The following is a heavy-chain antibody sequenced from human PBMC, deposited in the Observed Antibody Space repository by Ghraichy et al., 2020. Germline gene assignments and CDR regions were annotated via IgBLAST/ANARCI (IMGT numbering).Heavy chain of an antibody. CDR3: AREGYCTNGVCSAPDY. CDR2: ISAYNGNT. V-gene: IGHV1-18*04. Sequence: ASVKVSCKASGYTFTSYGISWVRQAPGQGLEWMGWISAYNGNTNYAQKLQGRVTMTTDTSTSTAYMELRSLRSDDTAVYYCAREGYCTNGVCSAPDYWGQGTLVTVSS. CDR1: GYTFTSYG. D-gene: IGHD2-8*01. J-gene: IGHJ4*02.